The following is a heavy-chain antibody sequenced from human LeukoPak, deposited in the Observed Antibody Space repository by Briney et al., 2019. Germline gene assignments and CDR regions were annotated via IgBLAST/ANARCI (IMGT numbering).Heavy chain of an antibody. J-gene: IGHJ4*02. CDR2: IKQDGSEK. D-gene: IGHD1-14*01. CDR3: ARRLTNHPFDY. CDR1: GFTFSNHW. Sequence: GGSLRLSCVASGFTFSNHWLTWVRQAPGKGLEWVANIKQDGSEKYYEDSVKGRFTISRDNAKNSLDLQMNSLRAEDTAVYYCARRLTNHPFDYWGQGTLVTVSS. V-gene: IGHV3-7*01.